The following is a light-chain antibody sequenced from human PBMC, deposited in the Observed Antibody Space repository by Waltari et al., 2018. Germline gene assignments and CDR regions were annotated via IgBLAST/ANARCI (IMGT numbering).Light chain of an antibody. CDR3: QQYNSWPPYT. CDR1: QSLNTN. V-gene: IGKV3-15*01. Sequence: EIVMTQSPATLSVSPGERATLSCRASQSLNTNLAWYQQKAGQAPRLLIYGASTRATGIPARFSGSGSGTEFTLTISSLQSEDLAVYYCQQYNSWPPYTFGQGTKLEIK. CDR2: GAS. J-gene: IGKJ2*01.